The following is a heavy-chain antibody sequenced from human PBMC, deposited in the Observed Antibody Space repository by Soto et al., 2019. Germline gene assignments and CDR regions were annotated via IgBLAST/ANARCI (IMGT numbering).Heavy chain of an antibody. V-gene: IGHV4-4*09. CDR1: GGTISSYY. Sequence: QVQLQESGPGLVKPSENLSLTCSVSGGTISSYYWGWIRQTPGKGLEWIGYIYSRGSASYNPSLKSRATISVDTSKNQFSLRLTSVTATDTAVYYCATGRISRGLDVWGQGTTITVSS. CDR2: IYSRGSA. J-gene: IGHJ6*02. CDR3: ATGRISRGLDV.